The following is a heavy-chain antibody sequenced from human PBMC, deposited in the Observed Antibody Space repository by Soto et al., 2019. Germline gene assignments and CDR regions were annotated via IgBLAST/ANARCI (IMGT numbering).Heavy chain of an antibody. V-gene: IGHV4-34*01. D-gene: IGHD3-3*01. J-gene: IGHJ5*02. CDR1: GGSVNGYY. CDR3: ATRITVFGLLIHPFDP. Sequence: SEPLSLTSPVYGGSVNGYYWNWISQPPGKGLVWIGEIDHTGRTQYNPSLKSRVTMSVDTSKNQFSLGLSSVTAADTAIYYCATRITVFGLLIHPFDPWGQGTQVTIS. CDR2: IDHTGRT.